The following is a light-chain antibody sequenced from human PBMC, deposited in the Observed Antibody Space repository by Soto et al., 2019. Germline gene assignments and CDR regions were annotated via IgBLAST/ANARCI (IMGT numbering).Light chain of an antibody. V-gene: IGLV3-21*02. CDR2: DDS. CDR1: NIGDKS. Sequence: SYELTQPPSVSVAPGQTARITCGGNNIGDKSVHWYQQKSGQAPVLVVYDDSDRPSGIPERFSGSNSGDTATLTISRVEVGDEADYYCQVWDSSSDYWVFGGGTKLTVL. CDR3: QVWDSSSDYWV. J-gene: IGLJ3*02.